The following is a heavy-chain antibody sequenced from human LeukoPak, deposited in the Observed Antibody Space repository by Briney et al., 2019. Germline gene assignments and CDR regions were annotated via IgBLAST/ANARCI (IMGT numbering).Heavy chain of an antibody. D-gene: IGHD6-19*01. CDR3: ARRSGIAVAGAFDY. J-gene: IGHJ4*02. V-gene: IGHV3-53*01. CDR1: GITVSSNY. Sequence: GGSLRLSCAASGITVSSNYMSWVRQAPGKGLEWLSIIYSGGSTYYADSVKGRFTISRDNSKNTLYLQMNSLRAEDTAVYYCARRSGIAVAGAFDYWGQGTLVTVSS. CDR2: IYSGGST.